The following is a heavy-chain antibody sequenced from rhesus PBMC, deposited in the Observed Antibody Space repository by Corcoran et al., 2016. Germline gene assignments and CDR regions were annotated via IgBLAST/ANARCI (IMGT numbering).Heavy chain of an antibody. CDR2: ISNGGGST. J-gene: IGHJ3*01. CDR3: AKDRDAFDF. Sequence: EVQLVESGGGLVQPGGSLRLSCAASGFTFSSYGMSWVRQAPGKGLEWVSYISNGGGSTYYADSVKGRFTISRDNSKNTLSLQMNSLRAEYTAVYYCAKDRDAFDFWGQGLRVTVSS. CDR1: GFTFSSYG. V-gene: IGHV3S5*01.